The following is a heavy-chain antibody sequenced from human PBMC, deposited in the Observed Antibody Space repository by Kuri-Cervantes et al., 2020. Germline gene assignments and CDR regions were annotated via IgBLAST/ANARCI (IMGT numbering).Heavy chain of an antibody. CDR3: ARGYYDSRNYNYFDY. V-gene: IGHV1-24*01. CDR2: FDPEDGET. D-gene: IGHD3-22*01. Sequence: ASVKVSCKVSGYTLTELSMHWVRQAPGKGLEWMGGFDPEDGETIYAQKFQGRVTMTEDTSTDTAYMELSSLRSDDTAVYYCARGYYDSRNYNYFDYWGQGTPVTVSS. J-gene: IGHJ4*02. CDR1: GYTLTELS.